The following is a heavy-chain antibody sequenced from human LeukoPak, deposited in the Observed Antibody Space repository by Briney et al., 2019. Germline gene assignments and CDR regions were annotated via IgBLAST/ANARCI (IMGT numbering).Heavy chain of an antibody. V-gene: IGHV4-34*01. J-gene: IGHJ4*02. Sequence: SETLSLTCAVYGGSFSGYYWSWIRQPPGKGLEWIGEINHSGSTNYNPSLKSRVTISVDTSKNQFSLKLSSVTVADTAVYYCARAYSSGWYGYWGQGTLVTVSS. CDR3: ARAYSSGWYGY. CDR1: GGSFSGYY. CDR2: INHSGST. D-gene: IGHD6-19*01.